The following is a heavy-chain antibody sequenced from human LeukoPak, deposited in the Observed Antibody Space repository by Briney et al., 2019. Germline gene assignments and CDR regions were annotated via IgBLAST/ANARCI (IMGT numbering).Heavy chain of an antibody. CDR1: GGSISSGDYY. D-gene: IGHD3-16*01. V-gene: IGHV4-30-4*01. J-gene: IGHJ4*02. Sequence: TLSLTCTVSGGSISSGDYYWSWIRQPPGKGLEWIGYIYYSGSTYYNPSLKSRVTISVDTSKNQFSLKLSSVTAADTAVYYCARLREGYYFDYWGQGTLVTVSS. CDR2: IYYSGST. CDR3: ARLREGYYFDY.